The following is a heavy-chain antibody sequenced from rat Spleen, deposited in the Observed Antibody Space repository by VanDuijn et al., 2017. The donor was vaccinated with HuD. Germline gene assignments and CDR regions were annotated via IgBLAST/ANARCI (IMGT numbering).Heavy chain of an antibody. V-gene: IGHV5-29*01. CDR1: GFNFNDFW. CDR2: ISYDGSST. J-gene: IGHJ1*01. CDR3: TGGGIPWYLDF. Sequence: EVQLVESGGGLVQPGRSLKLSCAASGFNFNDFWMGWVRQAPTKGLEWVATISYDGSSTYYRDSVKGRFTISRDNAKSTLYLQMNSLKSEDTATYYCTGGGIPWYLDFWGPGTMVTVSS. D-gene: IGHD2-2*01.